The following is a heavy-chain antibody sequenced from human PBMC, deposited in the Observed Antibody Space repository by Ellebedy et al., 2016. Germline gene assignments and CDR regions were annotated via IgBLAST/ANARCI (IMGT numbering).Heavy chain of an antibody. V-gene: IGHV3-64D*06. J-gene: IGHJ3*02. D-gene: IGHD3-10*01. CDR2: INDNGLRT. Sequence: GESLKISCSAAGFNLNTIAMHWVRQAPGKGLEYVSSINDNGLRTHYADSVKDRFTISRDKNTLYLQMSSLRAEDTALYYCVKDRAGSYAFDIWGQGTMVTVSS. CDR3: VKDRAGSYAFDI. CDR1: GFNLNTIA.